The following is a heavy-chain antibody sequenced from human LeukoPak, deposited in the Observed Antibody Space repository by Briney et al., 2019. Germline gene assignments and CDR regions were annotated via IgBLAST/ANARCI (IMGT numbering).Heavy chain of an antibody. CDR2: ISWNSGSI. J-gene: IGHJ4*02. V-gene: IGHV3-9*01. CDR1: GFTFDDYA. CDR3: AKGYSSGWLIY. Sequence: GGSLRLSCAASGFTFDDYAMHWVRQALGKGLEWVSGISWNSGSIGYADSVKGRFTISRDNAKNSLYLQMNSLRAEDTALYYCAKGYSSGWLIYWGQGTLVTVSS. D-gene: IGHD6-19*01.